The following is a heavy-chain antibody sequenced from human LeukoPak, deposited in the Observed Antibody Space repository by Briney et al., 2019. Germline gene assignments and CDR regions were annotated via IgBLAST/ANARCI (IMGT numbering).Heavy chain of an antibody. CDR1: GDSVSGGSAG. D-gene: IGHD3-10*01. V-gene: IGHV6-1*01. CDR2: IYYRSKWYS. Sequence: SQTLSLTCAISGDSVSGGSAGWNWIRQSPSRGLEWLGRIYYRSKWYSDYAISLKSPITINPDTSRNQFSLQLNSVTHDDTAVYYCTGGGLVRGTLHWFDPWGQGTLVTVSS. J-gene: IGHJ5*02. CDR3: TGGGLVRGTLHWFDP.